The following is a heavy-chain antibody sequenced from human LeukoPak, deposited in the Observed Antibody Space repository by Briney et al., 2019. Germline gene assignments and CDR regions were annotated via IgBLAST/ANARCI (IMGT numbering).Heavy chain of an antibody. V-gene: IGHV4-59*01. CDR1: GGSISTYY. Sequence: SETLSLTCTVSGGSISTYYWSWIRQPPGKGLEWIGYVYYSGSTNYNPSLKSRVTISIDTSKNQFSLKLSSVTAADTAVYYCASMFYYDSNGYRYCFDFWGQGALVTVSS. CDR3: ASMFYYDSNGYRYCFDF. CDR2: VYYSGST. D-gene: IGHD3-22*01. J-gene: IGHJ4*02.